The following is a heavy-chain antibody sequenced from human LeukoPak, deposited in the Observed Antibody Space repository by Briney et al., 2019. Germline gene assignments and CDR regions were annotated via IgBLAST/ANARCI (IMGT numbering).Heavy chain of an antibody. J-gene: IGHJ4*02. CDR1: GGSFSAYH. CDR2: IYYRGST. CDR3: ARFTWLHQRRYFDY. Sequence: SETLSLTCAVYGGSFSAYHWSWIRQPPGKGLEWIGYIYYRGSTNYNPSLKSRVTISVDTSKNQFSLKLSSVTAADTAVYYCARFTWLHQRRYFDYWGQGTLVTVSS. V-gene: IGHV4-59*01. D-gene: IGHD5-24*01.